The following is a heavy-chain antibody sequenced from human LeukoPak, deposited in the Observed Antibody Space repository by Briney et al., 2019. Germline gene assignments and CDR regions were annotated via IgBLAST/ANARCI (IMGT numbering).Heavy chain of an antibody. J-gene: IGHJ4*02. Sequence: SETLSLTCTVSGGSISSYYWSWIRQPPGKGLEWIGYIYYSGSTNYNPSLKSRVTIPVDTSKNQFSLKLSSVTAADTAVYYCARHATSGYSYGSLYYFDYWGQGTLVTVSS. CDR3: ARHATSGYSYGSLYYFDY. D-gene: IGHD5-18*01. CDR2: IYYSGST. V-gene: IGHV4-59*08. CDR1: GGSISSYY.